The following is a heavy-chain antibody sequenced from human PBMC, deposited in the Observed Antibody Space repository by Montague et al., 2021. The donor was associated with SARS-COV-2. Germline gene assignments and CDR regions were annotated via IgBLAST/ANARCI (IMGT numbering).Heavy chain of an antibody. D-gene: IGHD2-15*01. V-gene: IGHV3-48*03. CDR3: VREGSGWFFDY. J-gene: IGHJ4*02. CDR2: ISYSGGLT. Sequence: SLRLSCAAPGFTFSGYEMNWIRQAPGKGLEWLSSISYSGGLTNYTDSVRGRFTISRDFAKNSLYLQMNSLRAEDTAVYYCVREGSGWFFDYWGQGALVTVSS. CDR1: GFTFSGYE.